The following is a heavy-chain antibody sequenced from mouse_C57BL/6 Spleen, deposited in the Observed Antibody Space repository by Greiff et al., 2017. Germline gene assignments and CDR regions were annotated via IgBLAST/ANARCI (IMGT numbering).Heavy chain of an antibody. D-gene: IGHD2-3*01. CDR3: ARADGYYLAWFAY. J-gene: IGHJ3*01. Sequence: QVQLKQPGAELVKPGASVKMSCKASGYTFTSYWITWVKQRPGQGLEWIGDIYPGSGSTNYNEKFKSKATLTVDTSSSTAYMQLSSLTSEDSAVYYCARADGYYLAWFAYWGQGTLVTVSA. CDR2: IYPGSGST. CDR1: GYTFTSYW. V-gene: IGHV1-55*01.